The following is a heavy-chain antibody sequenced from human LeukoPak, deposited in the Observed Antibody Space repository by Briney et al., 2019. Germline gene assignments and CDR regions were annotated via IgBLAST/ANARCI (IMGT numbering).Heavy chain of an antibody. Sequence: GGSLRLSCVGSGFTFSAYWMGWVRQAPGQGLEYVSHMSNDGSYTVYADSVKGRFTISRVNAKNTVYLQMNSLRAEDTAVYYCARDNWGSFDYWGQGVLITVSS. CDR2: MSNDGSYT. D-gene: IGHD7-27*01. CDR1: GFTFSAYW. J-gene: IGHJ4*02. V-gene: IGHV3-74*01. CDR3: ARDNWGSFDY.